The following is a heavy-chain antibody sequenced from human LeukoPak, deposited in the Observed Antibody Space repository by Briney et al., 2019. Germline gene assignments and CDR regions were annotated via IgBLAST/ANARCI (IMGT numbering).Heavy chain of an antibody. CDR1: GGSIGSGSYY. CDR2: IYTSGST. V-gene: IGHV4-61*02. Sequence: SETLSLTCTVSGGSIGSGSYYWSWIRQPAGKGLEWIGRIYTSGSTNYNPSLKSRVTISVDASKNQFSLKLSSVTAADTAVYYCARGGIGYYFDYWGQGTLVTVSS. J-gene: IGHJ4*02. D-gene: IGHD2-21*01. CDR3: ARGGIGYYFDY.